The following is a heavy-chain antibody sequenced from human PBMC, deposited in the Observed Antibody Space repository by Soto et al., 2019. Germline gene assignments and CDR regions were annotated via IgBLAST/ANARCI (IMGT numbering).Heavy chain of an antibody. D-gene: IGHD2-8*01. Sequence: PGESLKISCNGSGGTLSYQWICWVRHTPYKGLEWIGFVFLGDSDARYSPAFQGQVAMSADRSGTYLQWSSLKASDTGIYYCARRRGRCSDGVCYSWWFDPWGQGTRVTVSS. J-gene: IGHJ5*02. CDR3: ARRRGRCSDGVCYSWWFDP. V-gene: IGHV5-51*01. CDR2: VFLGDSDA. CDR1: GGTLSYQW.